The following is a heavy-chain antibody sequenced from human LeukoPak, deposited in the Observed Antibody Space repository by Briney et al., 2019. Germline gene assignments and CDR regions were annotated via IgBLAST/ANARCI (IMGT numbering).Heavy chain of an antibody. V-gene: IGHV3-73*01. CDR1: GFTFSGSA. Sequence: AGGSLRLSCAASGFTFSGSAMHWVRQASGKGLEWVGRIRSKANSYATAYAASVKGRFTISRDDSKNTAYLQMNSLKTEDTAVYYCTRHLMTTVVPFDYWGQGTLVTVSS. D-gene: IGHD4-23*01. CDR2: IRSKANSYAT. CDR3: TRHLMTTVVPFDY. J-gene: IGHJ4*02.